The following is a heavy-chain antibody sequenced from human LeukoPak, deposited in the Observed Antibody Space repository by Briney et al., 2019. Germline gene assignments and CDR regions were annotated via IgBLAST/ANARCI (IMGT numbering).Heavy chain of an antibody. D-gene: IGHD1-26*01. CDR1: GYTFTSHY. V-gene: IGHV1-46*01. Sequence: ASVKVFCKSSGYTFTSHYMHWVRQAPGQGLEWMGIINPSGGSTSYAQKFQGRVTMTRDMSTSTDYMELSSLRSEDTAVYYCARDQSGEWELVSGWWFDPWGQGTLVTVSS. J-gene: IGHJ5*02. CDR2: INPSGGST. CDR3: ARDQSGEWELVSGWWFDP.